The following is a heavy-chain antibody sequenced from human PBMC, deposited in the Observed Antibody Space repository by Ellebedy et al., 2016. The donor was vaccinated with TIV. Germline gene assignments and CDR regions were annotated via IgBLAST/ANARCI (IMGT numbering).Heavy chain of an antibody. CDR3: AREEAAAGTSFDY. V-gene: IGHV3-11*04. CDR1: GFTFSDYY. D-gene: IGHD6-13*01. Sequence: GGSLRLSCAASGFTFSDYYMSWIRQAPGKGLEWVSYISSSGSTIYYADPVKGRFTISRDNAKNSLYLQMNSLRAEDTAVYYCAREEAAAGTSFDYWGQGTLVTVSS. J-gene: IGHJ4*02. CDR2: ISSSGSTI.